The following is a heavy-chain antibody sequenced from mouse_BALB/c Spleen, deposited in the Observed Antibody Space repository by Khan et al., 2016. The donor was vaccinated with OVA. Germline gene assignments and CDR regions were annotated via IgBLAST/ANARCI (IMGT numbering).Heavy chain of an antibody. J-gene: IGHJ3*01. CDR1: GFTFSSYS. CDR3: ARHLTWSFAY. CDR2: ISSGGDYT. Sequence: EVRLVESGGDLVKPGGSLKLSCAASGFTFSSYSMSWVRQTPDKRLEWVATISSGGDYTYYPDSVKGRFTIARDKAKNTLYLQMSSLKSEDTAMYYCARHLTWSFAYWRPGPLVTVSP. V-gene: IGHV5-6*01. D-gene: IGHD1-3*01.